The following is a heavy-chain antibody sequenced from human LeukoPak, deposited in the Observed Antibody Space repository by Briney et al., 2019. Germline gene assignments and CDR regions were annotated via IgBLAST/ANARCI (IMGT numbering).Heavy chain of an antibody. Sequence: GGSLRLSCAASGFTFSSYEMNWVREAPGPGLEWVSYISSSGSTIYSADSVKGRFTISRDNAKNSLYLQMISLRAEDTAVYYCAELGITMIGGVWGKGTTVTISS. CDR2: ISSSGSTI. CDR1: GFTFSSYE. CDR3: AELGITMIGGV. D-gene: IGHD3-10*02. V-gene: IGHV3-48*03. J-gene: IGHJ6*04.